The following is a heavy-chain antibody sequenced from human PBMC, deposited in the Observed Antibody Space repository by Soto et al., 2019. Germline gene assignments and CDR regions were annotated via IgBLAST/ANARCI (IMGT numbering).Heavy chain of an antibody. CDR2: IYYNGST. V-gene: IGHV4-31*03. CDR3: ATDEYFGSEIDFYYYAMDV. Sequence: SETLSLTCTVSGASISIGGYFWSWIRQHPGKGLEWIGHIYYNGSTYYDPSLKSRLTISVDTSKNEFSLRLTSVTAADTAVYFCATDEYFGSEIDFYYYAMDVWGQGTTVTVSS. CDR1: GASISIGGYF. D-gene: IGHD3-10*01. J-gene: IGHJ6*02.